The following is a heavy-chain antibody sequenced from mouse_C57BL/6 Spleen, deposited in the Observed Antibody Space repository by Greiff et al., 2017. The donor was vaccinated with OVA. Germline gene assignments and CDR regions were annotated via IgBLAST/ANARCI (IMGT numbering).Heavy chain of an antibody. D-gene: IGHD2-2*01. V-gene: IGHV1-85*01. J-gene: IGHJ1*03. CDR3: ARLEGGGYDWYFDV. Sequence: QVQLKESGPELVKPGASVKLSCKASGYTFTSYDINWVKQRPGQGLEWIGWIYPRDGSTKYNEKFKGKATLTVDTSSSKAYMELHSLTSEDSAVYFCARLEGGGYDWYFDVWGTGTTVTVSS. CDR2: IYPRDGST. CDR1: GYTFTSYD.